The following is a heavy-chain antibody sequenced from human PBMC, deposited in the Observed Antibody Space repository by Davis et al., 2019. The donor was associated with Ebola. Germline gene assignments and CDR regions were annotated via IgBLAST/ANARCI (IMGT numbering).Heavy chain of an antibody. J-gene: IGHJ5*02. Sequence: GSLRLSCAASGFTFTSYAMSWIRQPPGKGLEWIGYIYYSGSTNYNPSLKSRVTISVDTSKNQFSLKLSSVTAADTAVYYCARENGFLGIDPWGQGTLVTVSS. V-gene: IGHV4-59*01. CDR2: IYYSGST. D-gene: IGHD3-3*01. CDR3: ARENGFLGIDP. CDR1: GFTFTSYA.